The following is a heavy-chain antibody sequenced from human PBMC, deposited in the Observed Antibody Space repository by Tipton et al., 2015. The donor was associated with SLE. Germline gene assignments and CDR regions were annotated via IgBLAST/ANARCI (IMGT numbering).Heavy chain of an antibody. V-gene: IGHV4-39*01. J-gene: IGHJ3*02. CDR2: IYYTGTT. CDR3: ARIRDGYLDDAFDI. CDR1: GGSISSSTYY. Sequence: TLSLTCTVSGGSISSSTYYWGWIRQPPGKGLEWIGRIYYTGTTYYSPSLKSRVTLSVDTSKNQFSLKLSSVTAADTAVYYCARIRDGYLDDAFDIWGQGTMVTVSS. D-gene: IGHD5-24*01.